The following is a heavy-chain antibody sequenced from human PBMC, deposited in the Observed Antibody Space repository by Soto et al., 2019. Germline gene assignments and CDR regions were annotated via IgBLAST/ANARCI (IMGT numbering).Heavy chain of an antibody. D-gene: IGHD2-2*01. Sequence: SETLSLTCVVSNYSISSGYFWGWIRQPPGKGLEWIGTIYHSGSTYYNPSLKSRVTVSVDTSKNQFSLKLTSVTAADTAIYYCARSLYCTTSSCSYYYYYGMDVWGQGTTVTVYS. V-gene: IGHV4-38-2*01. CDR3: ARSLYCTTSSCSYYYYYGMDV. CDR1: NYSISSGYF. CDR2: IYHSGST. J-gene: IGHJ6*02.